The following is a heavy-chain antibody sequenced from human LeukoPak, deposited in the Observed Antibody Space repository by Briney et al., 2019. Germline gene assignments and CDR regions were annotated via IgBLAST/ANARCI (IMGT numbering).Heavy chain of an antibody. CDR2: ISSSSSYI. D-gene: IGHD3-22*01. CDR1: GFTFSIHS. J-gene: IGHJ6*03. CDR3: ARDGPYYYDTAGYHYYMDV. V-gene: IGHV3-21*01. Sequence: GGSLRLSCAASGFTFSIHSMNWVRQAPGKGLEWVSSISSSSSYIYYADSVKGRFTISRDNAKNSLYLQMNSLRAEDTAVYYCARDGPYYYDTAGYHYYMDVWGKGTTVTVSS.